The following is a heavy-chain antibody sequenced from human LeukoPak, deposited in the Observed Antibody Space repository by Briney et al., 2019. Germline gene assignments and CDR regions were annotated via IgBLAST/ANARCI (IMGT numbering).Heavy chain of an antibody. CDR3: AKDRWVRSGGRCYDY. J-gene: IGHJ4*02. CDR2: ISASGGNT. V-gene: IGHV3-23*01. D-gene: IGHD2-15*01. CDR1: GFTFSSYA. Sequence: GGSLRLSCAAPGFTFSSYAMNWVRQAPGQGLEWVSGISASGGNTYYADSVKGRFTISRDNSKNTLYLQMNSLRPEDTAVYYCAKDRWVRSGGRCYDYWGQGTLVTVSS.